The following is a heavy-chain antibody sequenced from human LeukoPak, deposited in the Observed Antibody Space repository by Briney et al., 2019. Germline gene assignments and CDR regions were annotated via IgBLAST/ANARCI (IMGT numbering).Heavy chain of an antibody. CDR1: GGSFSGYY. D-gene: IGHD4-23*01. CDR3: APRVNGGNPGDNWFDP. V-gene: IGHV4-34*01. J-gene: IGHJ5*02. CDR2: INHSGST. Sequence: PSETLSLTCAVYGGSFSGYYWSWIRQPPGKGLEWIGEINHSGSTNYNPSLKSRVTISVDTSKNQFSLKLSSVTAVDTAVYYCAPRVNGGNPGDNWFDPWGQGTLVTVSS.